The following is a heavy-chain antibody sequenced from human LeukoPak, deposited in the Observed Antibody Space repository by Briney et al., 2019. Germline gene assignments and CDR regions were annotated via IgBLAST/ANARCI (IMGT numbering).Heavy chain of an antibody. J-gene: IGHJ6*03. CDR1: GASFSTNY. D-gene: IGHD1-1*01. CDR3: ARLYQQSKWKYYYCYMDV. V-gene: IGHV4-59*01. CDR2: VFDSGST. Sequence: SETLSLTCSVSGASFSTNYWSWTRQPPGRGLEWIGYVFDSGSTNYNPSLKSRVTISVDTSTKQFSLRLSSVTAADTAVYYCARLYQQSKWKYYYCYMDVWGKGTAVTVSS.